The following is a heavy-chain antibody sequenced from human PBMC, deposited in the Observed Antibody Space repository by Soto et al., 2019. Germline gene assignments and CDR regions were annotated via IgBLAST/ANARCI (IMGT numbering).Heavy chain of an antibody. D-gene: IGHD3-22*01. Sequence: SETLSLTCTVSGGSISSYYWSWIRQPPGKGLEWIGYIYYSATTNYNPSLKSRVAISVDTSKNQFSLKVNSVTAADTAVYYCARVPNYYETTGYFYFDTWGQGTLVTVSS. J-gene: IGHJ4*02. CDR3: ARVPNYYETTGYFYFDT. CDR2: IYYSATT. CDR1: GGSISSYY. V-gene: IGHV4-59*12.